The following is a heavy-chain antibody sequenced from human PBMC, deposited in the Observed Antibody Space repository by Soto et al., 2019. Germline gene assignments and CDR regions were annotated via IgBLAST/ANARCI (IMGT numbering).Heavy chain of an antibody. CDR2: INPNSGGT. J-gene: IGHJ4*02. CDR1: GYTFTGYY. CDR3: ARDPVVAVAGTAGFDY. D-gene: IGHD6-19*01. Sequence: ASVKVSGKASGYTFTGYYMHWVRQAPGQGLEWMGWINPNSGGTNYAQKFQGRVTMTRDTSISTAYMELSRLRSDDTAVYYCARDPVVAVAGTAGFDYWGQGTLVTVSS. V-gene: IGHV1-2*02.